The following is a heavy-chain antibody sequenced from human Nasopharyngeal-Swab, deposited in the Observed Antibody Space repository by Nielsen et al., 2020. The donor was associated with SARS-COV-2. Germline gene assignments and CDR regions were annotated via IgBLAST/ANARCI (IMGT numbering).Heavy chain of an antibody. Sequence: ESLKISCAASGFSFSTHAMTWIRQAPGKGLEWVSSLGVGGGPTYYADSAKGRFTISSDNSKNTLYLQMNSLRAEDTAVYYCARAPFPYYYMDVWGKGTTVTVSS. D-gene: IGHD2/OR15-2a*01. CDR2: LGVGGGPT. J-gene: IGHJ6*03. CDR1: GFSFSTHA. CDR3: ARAPFPYYYMDV. V-gene: IGHV3-23*01.